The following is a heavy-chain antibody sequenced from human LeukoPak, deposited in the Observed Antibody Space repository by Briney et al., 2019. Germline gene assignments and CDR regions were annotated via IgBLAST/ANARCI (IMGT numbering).Heavy chain of an antibody. J-gene: IGHJ4*02. CDR3: ASRHYYDSSGYYYDYLPTMD. V-gene: IGHV3-53*01. D-gene: IGHD3-22*01. Sequence: GGSLRLSCAASGFTFSSNGMSWVRQAPGKGLEWVSVIYSGGSTYYADSVKGRFTISRDNSKNTLYLQMNSLRAEDTAVYYCASRHYYDSSGYYYDYLPTMDWGQGTLVTVSS. CDR1: GFTFSSNG. CDR2: IYSGGST.